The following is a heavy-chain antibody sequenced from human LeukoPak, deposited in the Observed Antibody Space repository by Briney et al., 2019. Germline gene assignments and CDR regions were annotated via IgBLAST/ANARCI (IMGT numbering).Heavy chain of an antibody. J-gene: IGHJ4*02. CDR3: AKKGYAGSGTYSYYFDH. D-gene: IGHD3-10*01. CDR2: IKQDGSEE. Sequence: GGSLRLSCAASGFTFSSYWMSWVRQAPGKGLEWVANIKQDGSEEYYVDSLRGRFTVSRDNAKNSLYLQINSLRAADTAVYYCAKKGYAGSGTYSYYFDHWGQGTLVTVSS. CDR1: GFTFSSYW. V-gene: IGHV3-7*01.